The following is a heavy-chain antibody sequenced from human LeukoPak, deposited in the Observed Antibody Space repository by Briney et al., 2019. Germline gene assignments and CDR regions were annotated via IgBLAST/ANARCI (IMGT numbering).Heavy chain of an antibody. Sequence: GGSLRLSCAASGFTFSTYTMNWVRQAPGKGLEWVSSISASSNYIHYADSVKGRFTISRDNAKNSVFLQMNSLRGEDTAVYYCARDFWDTAMVYNWFDSWGQGILVTVSS. D-gene: IGHD5-18*01. CDR1: GFTFSTYT. CDR2: ISASSNYI. CDR3: ARDFWDTAMVYNWFDS. J-gene: IGHJ5*01. V-gene: IGHV3-21*01.